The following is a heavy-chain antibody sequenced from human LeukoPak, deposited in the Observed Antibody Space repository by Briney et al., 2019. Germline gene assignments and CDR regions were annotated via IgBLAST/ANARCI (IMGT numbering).Heavy chain of an antibody. D-gene: IGHD4-17*01. CDR2: IYSGGST. CDR3: ARDQPGDYGAGYFDY. CDR1: GFTVSSNY. J-gene: IGHJ4*02. V-gene: IGHV3-53*01. Sequence: PGGSLRLSCAASGFTVSSNYMSWVRQAPGKGLEWVSVIYSGGSTYYADSVKGRFTISRDNSKNTLYLQMNSLRAEDTAVCYCARDQPGDYGAGYFDYWGQGTLVTVSS.